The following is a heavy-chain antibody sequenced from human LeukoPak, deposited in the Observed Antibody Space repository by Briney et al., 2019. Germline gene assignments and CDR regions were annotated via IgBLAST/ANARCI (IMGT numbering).Heavy chain of an antibody. CDR2: INLSGST. V-gene: IGHV4-34*01. Sequence: SETLSLTCAVYGGSFSGYYWSWIRQPPGKGLEWIGEINLSGSTNYNPSLKSRVTISVDTSKNQFSLKLSSVTAADTAVYYCARGSPRLRFLEWLRTDQIDYWGQGTLVTVSS. D-gene: IGHD3-3*01. J-gene: IGHJ4*02. CDR3: ARGSPRLRFLEWLRTDQIDY. CDR1: GGSFSGYY.